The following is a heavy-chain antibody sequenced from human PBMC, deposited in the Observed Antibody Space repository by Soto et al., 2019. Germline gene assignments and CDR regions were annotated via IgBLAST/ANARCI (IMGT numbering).Heavy chain of an antibody. Sequence: TGGSLRLSCAASGFTFSSYGMHWVRQAPGKGLVWVAVISYDGSNKYYADSVSGRXTXSXXXXXXXXYXXMXXLRAEDTAVYYCAKDRRRVVVVAATGLPDYWGQGTLVTVSS. J-gene: IGHJ4*02. CDR1: GFTFSSYG. CDR2: ISYDGSNK. D-gene: IGHD2-15*01. CDR3: AKDRRRVVVVAATGLPDY. V-gene: IGHV3-30*18.